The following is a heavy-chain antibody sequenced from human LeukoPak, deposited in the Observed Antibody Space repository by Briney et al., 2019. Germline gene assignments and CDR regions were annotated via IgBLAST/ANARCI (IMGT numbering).Heavy chain of an antibody. J-gene: IGHJ4*02. CDR1: GFTFSSYA. CDR3: ARPGTRAIAAAGTHFDY. V-gene: IGHV3-30-3*01. D-gene: IGHD6-13*01. CDR2: ISYDGSNK. Sequence: PGGSLRLSCAASGFTFSSYAMHWVRQAPGKGLEWVAVISYDGSNKYYADSVKGRFTISRDNSKNTLYLQMNSLRAEDTAVYYCARPGTRAIAAAGTHFDYWGQGTLVTVSS.